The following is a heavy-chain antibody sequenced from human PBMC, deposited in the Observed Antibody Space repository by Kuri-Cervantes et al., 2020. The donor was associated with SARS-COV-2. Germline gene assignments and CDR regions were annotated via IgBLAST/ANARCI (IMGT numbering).Heavy chain of an antibody. D-gene: IGHD6-19*01. Sequence: SETLSLTCTVSGGSISSYYWSWIRQPPGKGLEWIGYIYYSGSTYYNPSLKSRVTISVDTSKNQFSLKLSSVTAADTAVYYCARAVYSSGWYGGGGWFDPWGQGTLVTVSS. J-gene: IGHJ5*02. CDR2: IYYSGST. CDR1: GGSISSYY. CDR3: ARAVYSSGWYGGGGWFDP. V-gene: IGHV4-59*08.